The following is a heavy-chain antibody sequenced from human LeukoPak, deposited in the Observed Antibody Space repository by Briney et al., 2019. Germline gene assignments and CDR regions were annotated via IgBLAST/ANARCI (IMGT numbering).Heavy chain of an antibody. CDR3: ARESTSGYYFSFDY. CDR1: GFTFSNYV. J-gene: IGHJ4*02. V-gene: IGHV3-30*14. D-gene: IGHD3-22*01. CDR2: ISYDGSNE. Sequence: GGSLRLSCAASGFTFSNYVMHWVRQAPGKGLEWVALISYDGSNEYYADSVKGRFTISRDNSENTLYLQMNSLRVEDTAVYYCARESTSGYYFSFDYWGQGTLVTVSS.